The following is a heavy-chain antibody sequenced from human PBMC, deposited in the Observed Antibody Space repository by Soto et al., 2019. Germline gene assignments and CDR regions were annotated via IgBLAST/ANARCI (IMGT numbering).Heavy chain of an antibody. CDR1: GGTFSSYT. J-gene: IGHJ4*02. CDR2: IIPILGIA. V-gene: IGHV1-69*02. CDR3: ARNPHYYGNQSYFDY. Sequence: QVQLVQSGAEVKKPGSSVKVSCKASGGTFSSYTISWVRQAPGQGLEWMGRIIPILGIANYAQKFQGRVTITADKSTSTAYMELSSLRSEDTAVYYCARNPHYYGNQSYFDYWGQGTLVTVSS. D-gene: IGHD3-22*01.